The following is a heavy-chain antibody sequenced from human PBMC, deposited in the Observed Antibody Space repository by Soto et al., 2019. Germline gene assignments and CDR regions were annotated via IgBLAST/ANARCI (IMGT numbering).Heavy chain of an antibody. CDR1: GFSFSNYN. V-gene: IGHV3-43*01. Sequence: GGSLRLSCVASGFSFSNYNMNWVRQAPGKGLEWVSLISWDGGSTYYADSVKGRFTISRDNSKNSLYLQMNSLRTEDTALYYCAKDVTDSSGWYMVDYWSQGTLVTVSS. CDR2: ISWDGGST. J-gene: IGHJ4*02. D-gene: IGHD6-19*01. CDR3: AKDVTDSSGWYMVDY.